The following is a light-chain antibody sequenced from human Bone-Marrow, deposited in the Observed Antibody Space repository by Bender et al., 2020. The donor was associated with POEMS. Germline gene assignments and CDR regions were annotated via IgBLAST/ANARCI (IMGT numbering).Light chain of an antibody. CDR1: SSDVGNFNY. J-gene: IGLJ2*01. V-gene: IGLV2-14*01. CDR2: DVS. Sequence: QSVLTQPASVSGSPGQSITISCTGSSSDVGNFNYVSWYQQYPGKAPKVMIYDVSHRPSGVSNRFSGSKSGNTASLTISGLQAEDEGHYYCISYTTSSTGHVIIGGGTKLTVL. CDR3: ISYTTSSTGHVI.